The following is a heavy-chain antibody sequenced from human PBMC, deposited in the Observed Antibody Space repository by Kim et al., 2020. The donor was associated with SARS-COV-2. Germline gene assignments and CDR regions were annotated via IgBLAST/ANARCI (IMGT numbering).Heavy chain of an antibody. CDR3: ARDKSMAARWKPGFDY. CDR2: ISAYNGNT. V-gene: IGHV1-18*01. CDR1: GYTFTSYG. Sequence: ASVKVSCKASGYTFTSYGISWVRQAPGQGLEWMGWISAYNGNTNYAQKLQGRVTMTTDTSTSTAYMELRSLRSDDTAVYYCARDKSMAARWKPGFDYWGQGTLVTVSS. D-gene: IGHD6-6*01. J-gene: IGHJ4*02.